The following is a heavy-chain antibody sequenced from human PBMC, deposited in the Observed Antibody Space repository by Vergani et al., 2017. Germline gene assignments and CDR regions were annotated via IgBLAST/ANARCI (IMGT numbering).Heavy chain of an antibody. J-gene: IGHJ4*02. CDR1: GFTFSSYS. CDR2: ISSSSSYI. V-gene: IGHV3-21*01. Sequence: EVQLVESGGGLVKPGGSLRLSCAASGFTFSSYSMNWVRQAPGKGLEWVSSISSSSSYIYYADSVKGRFTISRDNAKNSLYLQMNSLRAEDTAVYYCARDTGRGQQLVRLNYWGQGTLVTVSS. CDR3: ARDTGRGQQLVRLNY. D-gene: IGHD6-13*01.